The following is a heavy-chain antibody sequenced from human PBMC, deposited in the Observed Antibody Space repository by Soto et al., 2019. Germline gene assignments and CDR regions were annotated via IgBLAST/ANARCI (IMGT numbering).Heavy chain of an antibody. J-gene: IGHJ6*02. CDR2: ISYSGNT. D-gene: IGHD5-12*01. Sequence: QVQLQESGPGLVKPSQTLSLTCTVSGGSTSSGAYFWNWIRQHPGKGLEWIGCISYSGNTYYNPYRKSRINISVDTSKSRFSLRLSSVTAADTAVYYCARDLSAYSGYAVWGHGTTVTVSS. V-gene: IGHV4-31*03. CDR3: ARDLSAYSGYAV. CDR1: GGSTSSGAYF.